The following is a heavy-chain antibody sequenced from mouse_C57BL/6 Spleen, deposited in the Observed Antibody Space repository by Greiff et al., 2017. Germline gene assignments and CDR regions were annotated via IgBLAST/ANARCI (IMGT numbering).Heavy chain of an antibody. D-gene: IGHD2-5*01. V-gene: IGHV14-2*01. CDR2: IDPEDGET. CDR3: AREDSNYWYFDV. CDR1: GFNIKDYY. J-gene: IGHJ1*03. Sequence: EVQLQQSGAELVKPGASVKLSCTASGFNIKDYYMHWVKQRTEQGLEWIGRIDPEDGETKYAPKFPGKATITADTSSNTAYLQLSSLTSEDTAVYYCAREDSNYWYFDVWGTGTTVTVSS.